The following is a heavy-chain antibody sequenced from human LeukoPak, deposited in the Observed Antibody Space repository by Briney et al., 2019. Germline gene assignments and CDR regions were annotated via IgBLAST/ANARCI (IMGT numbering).Heavy chain of an antibody. CDR1: GFTFSSYS. CDR2: ISSSSSYI. Sequence: GGSLRLSCAASGFTFSSYSMNWVRQAPGKGLEWVSSISSSSSYIYYADSVKGRFTISRDNAKNSLYLQMNSLRAEDTAVYYCARLGGYSYGPLSFFDYWGQGTLVTVSS. J-gene: IGHJ4*02. V-gene: IGHV3-21*01. D-gene: IGHD5-18*01. CDR3: ARLGGYSYGPLSFFDY.